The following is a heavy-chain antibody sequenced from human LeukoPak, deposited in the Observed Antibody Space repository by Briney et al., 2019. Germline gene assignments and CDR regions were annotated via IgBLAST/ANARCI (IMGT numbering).Heavy chain of an antibody. CDR2: ISAGNGDT. V-gene: IGHV1-3*01. CDR1: GYTFTNYA. Sequence: ASVKVSCKASGYTFTNYAVNWLRQAPGQRLEWMGWISAGNGDTKFSQNYQARVTITRDASVSTAYMELSSLTSEDTAVYFCARGLWSAHRREYYFDSWGQGTLVTVSS. J-gene: IGHJ4*02. CDR3: ARGLWSAHRREYYFDS. D-gene: IGHD3-3*01.